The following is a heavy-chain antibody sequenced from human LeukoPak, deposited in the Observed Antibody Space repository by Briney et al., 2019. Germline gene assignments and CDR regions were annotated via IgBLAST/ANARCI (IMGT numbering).Heavy chain of an antibody. Sequence: PSQTLSLTCTVSGGSISSVGYYWSWLRQLPGKGLEGIGYISHTGNTYYNPSLNSRVTISLDTSKNQFSLKLSSVTAADTAVYYCARERAWSNMDVWGKGTTVTVSS. V-gene: IGHV4-31*03. CDR3: ARERAWSNMDV. J-gene: IGHJ6*03. CDR1: GGSISSVGYY. CDR2: ISHTGNT. D-gene: IGHD2-15*01.